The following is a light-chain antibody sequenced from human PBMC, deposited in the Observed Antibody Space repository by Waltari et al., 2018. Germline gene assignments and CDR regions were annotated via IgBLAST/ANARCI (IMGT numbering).Light chain of an antibody. V-gene: IGKV3-20*01. CDR1: QSVGTY. Sequence: EIVLTQSPGTLSLSPGERATLSCRASQSVGTYLAWYQQKPGQAPRLLMYDASTRATGIPDRFSGSGSGTDFSLTISRLEPEDFAVYYCQKYVNLPATFGQGTKVEIK. J-gene: IGKJ1*01. CDR2: DAS. CDR3: QKYVNLPAT.